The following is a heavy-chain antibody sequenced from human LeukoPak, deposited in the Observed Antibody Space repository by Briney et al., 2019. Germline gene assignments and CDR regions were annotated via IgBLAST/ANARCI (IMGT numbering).Heavy chain of an antibody. CDR1: GFTFSSYA. J-gene: IGHJ6*02. CDR2: LSGRGDST. D-gene: IGHD3-3*01. Sequence: GGSLRLSCAASGFTFSSYAMSGGRRAPGQGLEWVSSLSGRGDSTYYADSVKGRFTISRDNSRNTLYLQMNSLRAEDTAVYYCARDPYYDFWSGYYLDYYYGMDVWGQGTTVTVSS. CDR3: ARDPYYDFWSGYYLDYYYGMDV. V-gene: IGHV3-23*01.